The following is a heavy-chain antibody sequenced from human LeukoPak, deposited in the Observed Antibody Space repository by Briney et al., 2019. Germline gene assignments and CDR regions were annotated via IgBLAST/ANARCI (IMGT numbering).Heavy chain of an antibody. D-gene: IGHD1-14*01. CDR2: IDISSGTI. J-gene: IGHJ4*02. Sequence: PGRCLRLSCAASGFTFIDYSINWVRQAPGKGREWVSYIDISSGTIYYADSVKGRFPISRDNAKNSLYLQMNSLRAEDTAVYYCARDPPRRYDYWGQGTLVTVSS. V-gene: IGHV3-48*01. CDR1: GFTFIDYS. CDR3: ARDPPRRYDY.